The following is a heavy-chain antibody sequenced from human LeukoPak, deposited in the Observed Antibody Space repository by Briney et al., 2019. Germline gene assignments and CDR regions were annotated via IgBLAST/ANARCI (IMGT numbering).Heavy chain of an antibody. V-gene: IGHV3-23*01. D-gene: IGHD6-19*01. CDR3: AKRASALAGFQYSDS. Sequence: PGGSLRLSCAASGFTFRSYDMSWVRQAPGKGLEWVSGITGSGGSTYYADSVKGRFTISRDNSKNTLYLQMNILRAEDTAIYYCAKRASALAGFQYSDSWGQGTLVSVSS. CDR1: GFTFRSYD. CDR2: ITGSGGST. J-gene: IGHJ4*02.